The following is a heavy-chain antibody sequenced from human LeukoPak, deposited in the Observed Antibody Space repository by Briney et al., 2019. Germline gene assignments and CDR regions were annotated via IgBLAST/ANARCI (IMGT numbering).Heavy chain of an antibody. J-gene: IGHJ6*03. CDR2: IRYDGGNK. Sequence: GGSLRLSCAASEFTFSSYGMHWVRQAPGKGLEWVAFIRYDGGNKYYADSVKGRFTISRDNSKNTLYLQMNSLRPEDTAVYYCAKDTVKVSTIRRVPHYMDVWGKGTTVTISS. V-gene: IGHV3-30*02. D-gene: IGHD5/OR15-5a*01. CDR1: EFTFSSYG. CDR3: AKDTVKVSTIRRVPHYMDV.